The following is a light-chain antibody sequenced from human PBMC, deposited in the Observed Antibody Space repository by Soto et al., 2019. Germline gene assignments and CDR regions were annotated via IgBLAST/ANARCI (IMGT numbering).Light chain of an antibody. CDR1: SSDVGGYNY. CDR3: SSFTSSSTRV. Sequence: QSVLTQPPSASGSPGQSVTISCTGSSSDVGGYNYVSWYQLHPGKAPKVMIYEVSNRPSGVSDRFSGSKSGNTASLTISGLQAEDEADYYCSSFTSSSTRVFGGGTKLTVL. CDR2: EVS. V-gene: IGLV2-14*01. J-gene: IGLJ3*02.